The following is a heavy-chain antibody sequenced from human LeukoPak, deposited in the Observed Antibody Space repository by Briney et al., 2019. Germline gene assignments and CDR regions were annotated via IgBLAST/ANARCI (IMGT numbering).Heavy chain of an antibody. CDR3: ARGRAPRGYGYVWGSYRSMYYFDY. CDR2: INHSGST. V-gene: IGHV4-34*01. J-gene: IGHJ4*02. CDR1: GGSSSGYY. Sequence: SETLSLTCAVYGGSSSGYYWSWIRQPPGKGLEWIGEINHSGSTNYNPSLKSRVTISVDTSKNQFSLKLSSVTAADTAVYYCARGRAPRGYGYVWGSYRSMYYFDYWGQGTLVTVSS. D-gene: IGHD3-16*02.